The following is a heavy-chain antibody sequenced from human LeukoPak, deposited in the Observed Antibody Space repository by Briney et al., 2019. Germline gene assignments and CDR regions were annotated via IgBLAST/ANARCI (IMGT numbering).Heavy chain of an antibody. V-gene: IGHV3-23*01. CDR3: ARGMYYYDSSGYYAY. CDR1: GFTFSTFA. D-gene: IGHD3-22*01. Sequence: GGSLRLSCAASGFTFSTFAMIWVRQPPGKGLEWVSSIFPSGGEIHYADSVRGRFTISRDNSKSTLSLQMNSLRAEDTAVYYCARGMYYYDSSGYYAYWGQGTLVTVSS. CDR2: IFPSGGEI. J-gene: IGHJ4*02.